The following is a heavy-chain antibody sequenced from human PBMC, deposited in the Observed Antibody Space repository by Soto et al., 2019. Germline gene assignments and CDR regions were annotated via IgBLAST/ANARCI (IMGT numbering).Heavy chain of an antibody. CDR1: GFTFSSYG. CDR2: ISYDGSNK. Sequence: QVQLVESGGGVVQPGRSLRLSCAASGFTFSSYGMHRVRQAPGKGLEWVAVISYDGSNKYYADSVKGRFTISRDNSKNTLYLQMNSLRAEDTAVYYCAKSPVSSWGQGTLVTVSS. V-gene: IGHV3-30*18. J-gene: IGHJ4*02. CDR3: AKSPVSS.